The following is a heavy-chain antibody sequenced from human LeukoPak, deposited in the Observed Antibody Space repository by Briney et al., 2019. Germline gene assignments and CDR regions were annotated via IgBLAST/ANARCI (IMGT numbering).Heavy chain of an antibody. Sequence: GASVKVSCKASGGTFSSYAISWGRQAPGQGLEWMGGIIPIFGTANYAQKFQGRVTITADESTSTAYMELSSLRSEDTAVYYCARESQTTTVTDAFNIWGQGTMVTVSS. J-gene: IGHJ3*02. CDR2: IIPIFGTA. D-gene: IGHD4-17*01. CDR1: GGTFSSYA. V-gene: IGHV1-69*13. CDR3: ARESQTTTVTDAFNI.